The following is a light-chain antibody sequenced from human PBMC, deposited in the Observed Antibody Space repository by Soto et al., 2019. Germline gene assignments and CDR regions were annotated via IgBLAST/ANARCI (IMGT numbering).Light chain of an antibody. V-gene: IGLV3-1*01. CDR2: QDP. CDR3: QAWDSSTAV. CDR1: KLGDKF. Sequence: SYELTQPTSMSVSPGQTASITCSGDKLGDKFAFWYQQKPRQSPVLVIYQDPKRPSGIPERFSGSNSGNTATLTISGTQAMDEADYYCQAWDSSTAVFGGGTKLTVL. J-gene: IGLJ2*01.